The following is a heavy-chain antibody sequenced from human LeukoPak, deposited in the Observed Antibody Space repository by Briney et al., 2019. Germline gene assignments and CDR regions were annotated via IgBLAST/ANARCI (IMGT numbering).Heavy chain of an antibody. CDR3: ARGKWLADDAFDI. D-gene: IGHD6-19*01. CDR1: GGSISSYY. V-gene: IGHV4-59*01. J-gene: IGHJ3*02. CDR2: IYYSGST. Sequence: SETLSLTCTVSGGSISSYYWSWIRQPPGKGLEWIGYIYYSGSTNYNPSLKSRVTISVDTPKNQFSLKLSSVTAADTAVYYCARGKWLADDAFDIWGQGTMVTVSS.